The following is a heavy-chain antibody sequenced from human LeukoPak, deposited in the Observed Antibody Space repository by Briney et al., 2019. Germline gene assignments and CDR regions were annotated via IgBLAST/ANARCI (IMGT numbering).Heavy chain of an antibody. J-gene: IGHJ3*02. CDR2: FYSGGST. CDR3: ASTIAAPVHNAFDI. D-gene: IGHD6-13*01. CDR1: GFTVSSNY. Sequence: GGSLRLSCAASGFTVSSNYMSWVRQAPGKGLEWVSVFYSGGSTYYPDSVKGRFTLSRDNSKNTLYLQMNSLRGEDTAVYYCASTIAAPVHNAFDIWGQGTMVTVSS. V-gene: IGHV3-66*01.